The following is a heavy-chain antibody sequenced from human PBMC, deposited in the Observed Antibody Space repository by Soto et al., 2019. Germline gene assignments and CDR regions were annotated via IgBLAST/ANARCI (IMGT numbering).Heavy chain of an antibody. V-gene: IGHV1-18*01. Sequence: QVHLVQSGAEVKKPGASVKVSCKGSGYAFTTYGITWVRQAPGQGLDWMGWISAHNGNTNDAQKLQGRVTVTRDTSTSTAYMELRSLRSDDTAVYYCARGRYGDYWGQGALVTVSS. CDR2: ISAHNGNT. D-gene: IGHD1-1*01. CDR3: ARGRYGDY. J-gene: IGHJ4*02. CDR1: GYAFTTYG.